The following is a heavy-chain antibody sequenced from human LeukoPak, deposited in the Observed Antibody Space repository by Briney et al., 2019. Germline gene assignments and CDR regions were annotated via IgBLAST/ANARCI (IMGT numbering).Heavy chain of an antibody. D-gene: IGHD6-19*01. CDR2: IRYDGDIK. V-gene: IGHV3-33*06. J-gene: IGHJ4*02. CDR1: GFSFSGHA. CDR3: VKTGSGWFGDY. Sequence: PGRSLRLSCAASGFSFSGHAMHWVRQAPGKGLEWVAVIRYDGDIKYYADSVKGRFTISRDNSRNTLYLQMNSLRAEDTAVCYCVKTGSGWFGDYWGQGTLVTVSS.